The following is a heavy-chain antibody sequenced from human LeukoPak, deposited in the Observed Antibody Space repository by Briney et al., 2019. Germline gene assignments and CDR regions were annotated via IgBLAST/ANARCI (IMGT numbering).Heavy chain of an antibody. Sequence: GASVKVSCKASGYTFTAYYIHWVRQAPGQGLEWMRWINPNSGGTNYAQKFQGRVTMTRDTSISTAYMELSRLRSDDTAVYYCARVLNYDSSGYYSSYGAFDIWGQGTMVTVSS. J-gene: IGHJ3*02. CDR3: ARVLNYDSSGYYSSYGAFDI. V-gene: IGHV1-2*02. D-gene: IGHD3-22*01. CDR2: INPNSGGT. CDR1: GYTFTAYY.